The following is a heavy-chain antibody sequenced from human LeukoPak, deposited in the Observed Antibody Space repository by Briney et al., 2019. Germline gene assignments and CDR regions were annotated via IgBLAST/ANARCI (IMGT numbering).Heavy chain of an antibody. CDR3: AKVLVGDYYYGMDV. Sequence: GGSLRLSCAASGFTFSSYGMHWVRQAPGKGLEWVAVISYDGSNKYYADSVKGRFTISRDNSKNTLYLQMNSLRAEDTAVYYCAKVLVGDYYYGMDVWGQGTTVTASS. D-gene: IGHD1-26*01. CDR2: ISYDGSNK. J-gene: IGHJ6*02. V-gene: IGHV3-30*18. CDR1: GFTFSSYG.